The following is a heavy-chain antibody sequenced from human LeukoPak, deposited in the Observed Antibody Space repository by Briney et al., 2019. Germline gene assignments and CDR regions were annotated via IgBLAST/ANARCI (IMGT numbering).Heavy chain of an antibody. V-gene: IGHV3-21*01. Sequence: GGSLRLSCAAPGFTFSSYSMNWVRQAPGKGLEWVSSISSSSSYIYYADSVKGRFTISRDNAKNSLYLQMNSLRAEDTAVYYCARDLSRGSGSFDYWGQGTLVTVSS. CDR3: ARDLSRGSGSFDY. J-gene: IGHJ4*02. D-gene: IGHD3-10*01. CDR2: ISSSSSYI. CDR1: GFTFSSYS.